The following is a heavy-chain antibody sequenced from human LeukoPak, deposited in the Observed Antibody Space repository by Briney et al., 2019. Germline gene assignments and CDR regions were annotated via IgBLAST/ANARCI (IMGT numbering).Heavy chain of an antibody. V-gene: IGHV4-61*02. CDR3: AREYGH. CDR1: GDSITSGNYD. CDR2: IYTSGST. J-gene: IGHJ4*02. D-gene: IGHD3-10*01. Sequence: PSETLSLTCSVSGDSITSGNYDWTWIRQPAGKGLEWIGLIYTSGSTKYNPSLKSRITTSLDTSKNQFSLQLNSVTAADTAVYYCAREYGHWGQGTLVTVSS.